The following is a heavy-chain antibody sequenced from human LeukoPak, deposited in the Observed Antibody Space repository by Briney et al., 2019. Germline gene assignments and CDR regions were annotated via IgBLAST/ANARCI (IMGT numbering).Heavy chain of an antibody. V-gene: IGHV4-34*01. CDR2: INHSGST. Sequence: SETLSLTCAVYGGSFSGYYWGWIRQPPGKGLEWIGEINHSGSTNYNPSLKSRVTISVDTSKNQFSLKLSSVTAADTAVYYCARRKSTVTRIYYYYYYMDVWGKGTTVTVSS. CDR3: ARRKSTVTRIYYYYYYMDV. CDR1: GGSFSGYY. D-gene: IGHD4-11*01. J-gene: IGHJ6*03.